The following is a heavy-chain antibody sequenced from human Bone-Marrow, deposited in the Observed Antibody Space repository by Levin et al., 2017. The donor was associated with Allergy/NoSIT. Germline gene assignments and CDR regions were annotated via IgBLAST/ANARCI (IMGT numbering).Heavy chain of an antibody. CDR2: INSSSSTI. CDR1: GFTFSTYS. CDR3: ARALAAGAFRYFDY. D-gene: IGHD6-13*01. J-gene: IGHJ4*02. Sequence: LSLTCAASGFTFSTYSMNWVRQAPGKGLEWVSYINSSSSTIYYADSVKGRFTISRDNAKNSLFLQMNSLRDEDTAVYYCARALAAGAFRYFDYWGQGALVTVSS. V-gene: IGHV3-48*02.